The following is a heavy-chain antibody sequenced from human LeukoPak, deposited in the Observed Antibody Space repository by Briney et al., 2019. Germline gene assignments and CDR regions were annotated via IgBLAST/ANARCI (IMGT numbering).Heavy chain of an antibody. CDR3: ARSKVTYYYDAGGYYYFDY. CDR2: IYYSGTT. J-gene: IGHJ4*02. Sequence: SETLSLTCSVSGGSITGSYWSWIRQSPGKGLEWIGHIYYSGTTNYSPSLRSRVTISVDTSNKQFPLKLRSVTAADTAVYYCARSKVTYYYDAGGYYYFDYWGQGALVTVSS. V-gene: IGHV4-59*01. CDR1: GGSITGSY. D-gene: IGHD3-22*01.